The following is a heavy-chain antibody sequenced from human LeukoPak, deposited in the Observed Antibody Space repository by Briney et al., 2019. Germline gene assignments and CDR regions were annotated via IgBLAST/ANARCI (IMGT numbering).Heavy chain of an antibody. Sequence: GGSLRLSCSASGFTSSNYVMTWVRQAPGKGLEWVSAISGGGGSTYYADSVKGRFTISRDNSKNTLYLQVNSLRAEDTAVYYCAKGGKWDVTPFDYWGQGTLVTVSS. CDR2: ISGGGGST. D-gene: IGHD1-26*01. CDR1: GFTSSNYV. CDR3: AKGGKWDVTPFDY. V-gene: IGHV3-23*01. J-gene: IGHJ4*02.